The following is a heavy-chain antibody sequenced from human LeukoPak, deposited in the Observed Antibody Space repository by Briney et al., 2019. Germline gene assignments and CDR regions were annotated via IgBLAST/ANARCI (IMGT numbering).Heavy chain of an antibody. CDR3: ARGGGYSYGYGLDY. D-gene: IGHD5-18*01. J-gene: IGHJ4*02. CDR1: GFTFSSYA. V-gene: IGHV3-30-3*01. CDR2: ISYDGSNK. Sequence: GGSLRLSCAASGFTFSSYAMHWVRQAPGKGLEWVAVISYDGSNKYYADSVKGRFTISRDNSKNSLYLQMNSLRAEDTAVYYCARGGGYSYGYGLDYWGQGTLVTVSS.